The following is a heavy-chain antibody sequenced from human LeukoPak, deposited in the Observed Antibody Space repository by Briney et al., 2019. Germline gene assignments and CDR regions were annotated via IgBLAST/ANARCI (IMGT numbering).Heavy chain of an antibody. CDR2: INHSGST. CDR3: ARGLYSDLDAFDI. CDR1: GGSFSGYY. J-gene: IGHJ3*02. Sequence: SENLSRTCAVYGGSFSGYYWSWIRQPPGEGLQWIGGINHSGSTNDNPSLKSRVTISLDTPKNQFSENLSSETAADTAVYYCARGLYSDLDAFDIWGQGTMVTVSS. D-gene: IGHD3-22*01. V-gene: IGHV4-34*01.